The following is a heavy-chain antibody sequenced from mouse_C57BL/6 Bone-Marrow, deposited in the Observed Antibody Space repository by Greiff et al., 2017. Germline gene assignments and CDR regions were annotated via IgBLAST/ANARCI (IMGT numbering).Heavy chain of an antibody. CDR2: ISYDGSN. V-gene: IGHV3-6*01. CDR1: GYSITSGYY. CDR3: ASGGIYYGTPRGFAY. J-gene: IGHJ3*01. D-gene: IGHD2-1*01. Sequence: EVQLQESGPGLVKPSQSLSLTCSVTGYSITSGYYWNWIRQFPGNKLEWMGYISYDGSNNYNPSLKNRISITRDTSKNQFFLKLNSVTTEDTATYYCASGGIYYGTPRGFAYWGQGTLVTVSA.